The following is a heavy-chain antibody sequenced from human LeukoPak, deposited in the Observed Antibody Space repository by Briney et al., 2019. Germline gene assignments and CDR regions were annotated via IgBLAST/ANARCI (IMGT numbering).Heavy chain of an antibody. J-gene: IGHJ4*02. D-gene: IGHD3-3*01. CDR2: IYYSGST. CDR3: ARLWSGYYYFDY. V-gene: IGHV4-30-4*08. Sequence: SQTLSLTRTVPGGSISSGDYYWSWIRQPPGKGLEWIGYIYYSGSTYYNPSLKSRVTISVDTSKNQFSLKLSSVTAADTAVYYCARLWSGYYYFDYWGQGTLVTVSS. CDR1: GGSISSGDYY.